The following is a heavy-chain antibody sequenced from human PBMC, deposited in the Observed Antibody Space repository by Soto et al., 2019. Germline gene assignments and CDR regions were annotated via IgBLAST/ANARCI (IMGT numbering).Heavy chain of an antibody. CDR1: GGSFGEYY. CDR2: INQSGTT. J-gene: IGHJ6*02. D-gene: IGHD3-10*01. Sequence: PSETQCLPSAVNGGSFGEYYLRLLRTQQGKGLDWIGEINQSGTTHYNPSLKRRINISIDTSKNQFSLNLTSVTAADTATYYCARDIITVIGGEIYYYFGMDVWGQGTTVKVSS. V-gene: IGHV4-34*01. CDR3: ARDIITVIGGEIYYYFGMDV.